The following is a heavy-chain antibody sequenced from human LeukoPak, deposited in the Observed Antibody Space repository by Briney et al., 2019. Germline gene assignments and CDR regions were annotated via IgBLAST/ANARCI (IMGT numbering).Heavy chain of an antibody. CDR3: ARRSGIAVAGAFDY. V-gene: IGHV3-7*01. Sequence: GGSLRLSCAASGFTFSDYWMTWVRQAPGKGLEWVANINQHGNEIFYVDSVKGRFTISRDNAKNSLYLQMNSLRAEDTAIHYCARRSGIAVAGAFDYWGQGTLVTVSS. J-gene: IGHJ4*02. CDR1: GFTFSDYW. D-gene: IGHD6-19*01. CDR2: INQHGNEI.